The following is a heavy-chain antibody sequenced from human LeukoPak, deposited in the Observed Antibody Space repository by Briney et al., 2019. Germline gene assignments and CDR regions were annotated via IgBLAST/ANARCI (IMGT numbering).Heavy chain of an antibody. CDR3: ARESRYFDWLLYPAYDY. Sequence: ASVKVSCKVSGYTLTELSMHWVRQAPGKGLEWMGGFDPEDGETIYAQKFQGRVTMTRDTSTSTVYMELSSLRSEDTAVYYCARESRYFDWLLYPAYDYWGQGTLVTVSS. CDR1: GYTLTELS. CDR2: FDPEDGET. V-gene: IGHV1-24*01. J-gene: IGHJ4*02. D-gene: IGHD3-9*01.